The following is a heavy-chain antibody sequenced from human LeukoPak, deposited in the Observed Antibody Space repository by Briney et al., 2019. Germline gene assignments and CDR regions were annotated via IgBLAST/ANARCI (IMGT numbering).Heavy chain of an antibody. CDR2: IYYSGST. V-gene: IGHV4-30-4*08. J-gene: IGHJ3*02. CDR3: ARDVYDSSGGAFDI. CDR1: GGSISSGDYY. D-gene: IGHD3-22*01. Sequence: SQTLSLARTVSGGSISSGDYYWSWIRQPPGKGLQWIGYIYYSGSTYYNPSLKSRVTLSVDTSKNQFSLKLSSVTAADTAVYYCARDVYDSSGGAFDIWGQGTMVTVSS.